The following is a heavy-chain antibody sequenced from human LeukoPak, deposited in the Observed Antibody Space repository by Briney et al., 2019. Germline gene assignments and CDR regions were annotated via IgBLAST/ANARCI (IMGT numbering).Heavy chain of an antibody. CDR3: AREGIAARRFDY. CDR1: GGSISSYY. J-gene: IGHJ4*02. CDR2: IYYSGST. D-gene: IGHD6-13*01. V-gene: IGHV4-59*12. Sequence: SETLSLTCTVSGGSISSYYWSWIRQPPGKGLEWIGYIYYSGSTNYNPSLKSRVTISVDRSKNQFSLKLSSVTAADTAVYYCAREGIAARRFDYWGQGTLVTVSS.